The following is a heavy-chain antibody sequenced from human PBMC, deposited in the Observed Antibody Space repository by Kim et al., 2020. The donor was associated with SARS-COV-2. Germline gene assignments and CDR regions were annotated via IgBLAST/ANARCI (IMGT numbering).Heavy chain of an antibody. Sequence: ASVKVSCKASGYTFTSYYMHWVRQAPGQGLEWMGIINPSGGSTSYAQKFQGRVTMTRDTSTSTVYMELSSLRSEDTAVYYCAREIVVVVAAGRNNNWFDPWGQGTLVTVSS. D-gene: IGHD2-15*01. J-gene: IGHJ5*02. CDR3: AREIVVVVAAGRNNNWFDP. V-gene: IGHV1-46*01. CDR2: INPSGGST. CDR1: GYTFTSYY.